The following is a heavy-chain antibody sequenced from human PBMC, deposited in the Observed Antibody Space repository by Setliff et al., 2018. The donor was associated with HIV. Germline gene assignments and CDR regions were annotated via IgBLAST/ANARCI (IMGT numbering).Heavy chain of an antibody. CDR3: AKGRVFGAANYFEY. J-gene: IGHJ4*02. CDR2: IYHSGST. V-gene: IGHV4-38-2*01. D-gene: IGHD3-3*01. CDR1: GYSINSGYY. Sequence: PSETLSLTCAVSGYSINSGYYWGWIRQPPGKGLEWIGTIYHSGSTYYNPSLKSRVTISVDMSKNQFPLRLSSVTATDTAVYYCAKGRVFGAANYFEYWGQGTPVTVSS.